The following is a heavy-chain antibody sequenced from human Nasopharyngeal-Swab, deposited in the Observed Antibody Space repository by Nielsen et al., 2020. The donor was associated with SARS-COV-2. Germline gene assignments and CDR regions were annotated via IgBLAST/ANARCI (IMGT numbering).Heavy chain of an antibody. J-gene: IGHJ3*02. D-gene: IGHD3-16*01. V-gene: IGHV3-66*01. CDR2: IYSGGST. CDR3: TRVDVHDAFDM. Sequence: GESLKISCAASGFIVSSNYMSWVRQAPGKGLEWVSVIYSGGSTYYADSVKGRFTISRDNAKNTVYLQMNSLRGEDTAVYYCTRVDVHDAFDMWGQGTMVTVSS. CDR1: GFIVSSNY.